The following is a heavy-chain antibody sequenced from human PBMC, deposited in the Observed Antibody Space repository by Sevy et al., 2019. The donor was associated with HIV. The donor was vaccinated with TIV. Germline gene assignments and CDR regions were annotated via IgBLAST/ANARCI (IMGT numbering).Heavy chain of an antibody. V-gene: IGHV3-23*01. CDR1: GFTFNTHA. CDR3: AKALNPALESMLEVNLRSLKGFDV. CDR2: ISGPGYGT. D-gene: IGHD3-22*01. Sequence: GGSLRLSCAASGFTFNTHAMNWVRQAPGKGLEWVSVISGPGYGTNYADSVKGRFTISRDNSKNTLFLQMNSLRDDDPAVNYCAKALNPALESMLEVNLRSLKGFDVWGQGTMVTVSS. J-gene: IGHJ3*01.